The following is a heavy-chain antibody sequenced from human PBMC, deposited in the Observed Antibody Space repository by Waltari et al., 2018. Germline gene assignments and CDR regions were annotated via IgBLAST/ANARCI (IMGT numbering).Heavy chain of an antibody. CDR2: VNPNSGAA. J-gene: IGHJ5*02. CDR3: ARGRDVFANFDYNWFDP. D-gene: IGHD3-3*01. V-gene: IGHV1-8*02. CDR1: GYIFSNYA. Sequence: QVQLVQSGAEVLKPGASVRVSCQASGYIFSNYAINWVRQAAGQGPEWMGWVNPNSGAAAYAQKFQGRITMTWDTSTSTAYMELNNLRSDDTAVLYCARGRDVFANFDYNWFDPWGQGTLVTVSS.